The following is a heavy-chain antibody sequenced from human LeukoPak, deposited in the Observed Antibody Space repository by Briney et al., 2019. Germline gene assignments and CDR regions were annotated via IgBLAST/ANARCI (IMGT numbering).Heavy chain of an antibody. V-gene: IGHV3-7*01. Sequence: GGSLRLSCAASGFTFTNYWMSWVRQAPGRGLEWVANIKQDESEKYYVDSVEGRFTISRDNAKNSLFLQMNSLRGEDTAVYYCVRALGSSSADYWGQGTLVTVSS. D-gene: IGHD6-6*01. CDR3: VRALGSSSADY. CDR1: GFTFTNYW. CDR2: IKQDESEK. J-gene: IGHJ4*02.